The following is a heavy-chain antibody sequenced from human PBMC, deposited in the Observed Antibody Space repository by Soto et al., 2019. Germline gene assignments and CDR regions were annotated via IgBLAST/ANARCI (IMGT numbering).Heavy chain of an antibody. D-gene: IGHD3-22*01. CDR3: ARVLPQIFITHDVFDI. J-gene: IGHJ3*02. CDR1: GGSIRSFY. Sequence: PSETLSLTCSVSGGSIRSFYWSWIRQPPGKGPEWIGYIHHSGKIDYNPSLKSRVTTSVDTSKSELSLSLSSVTAADTAVYYCARVLPQIFITHDVFDIWGQGTMVTVSS. CDR2: IHHSGKI. V-gene: IGHV4-59*01.